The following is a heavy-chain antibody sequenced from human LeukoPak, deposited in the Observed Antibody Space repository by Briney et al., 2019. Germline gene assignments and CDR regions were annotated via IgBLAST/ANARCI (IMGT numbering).Heavy chain of an antibody. CDR3: ARDLADYSDY. CDR2: ISTSGTYI. D-gene: IGHD2-21*01. Sequence: GGSLRLSCAASRFTFSTYSMNWVRQAPWKGLEWVSSISTSGTYIYYADSLKGRFTISRDNAKNSLYLQMHSLRAEDTAVYYCARDLADYSDYWGQGTLVTVSS. V-gene: IGHV3-21*01. CDR1: RFTFSTYS. J-gene: IGHJ4*02.